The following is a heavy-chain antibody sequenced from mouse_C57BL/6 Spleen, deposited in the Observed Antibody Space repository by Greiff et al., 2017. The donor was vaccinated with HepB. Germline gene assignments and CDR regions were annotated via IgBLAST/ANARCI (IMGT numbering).Heavy chain of an antibody. J-gene: IGHJ3*01. V-gene: IGHV1-50*01. CDR2: IDPSDSYT. CDR3: ARCWDWFAY. Sequence: QVQLQQPGAELVKPGASVKLSCKASGYTFTSYWMQWVKQRPGQGLEWIGEIDPSDSYTNYNQKFKGMATLTVDTSSSTAYMQLSSLTSEDSAVYYCARCWDWFAYWGQGTLVTVSA. CDR1: GYTFTSYW. D-gene: IGHD4-1*01.